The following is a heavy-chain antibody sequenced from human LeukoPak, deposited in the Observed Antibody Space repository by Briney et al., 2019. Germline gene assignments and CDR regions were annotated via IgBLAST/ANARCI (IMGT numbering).Heavy chain of an antibody. CDR3: AKRAAIDH. Sequence: GGSLRLSCAASGFTFNNYAMNWVRQAPGKGLEWVAAVTGAGDTTYYADSVKGRFTISRDSVKDTVYREMNLLGAEDTALHYCAKRAAIDHWGQGTLVTVSS. D-gene: IGHD5-24*01. CDR1: GFTFNNYA. V-gene: IGHV3-23*01. CDR2: VTGAGDTT. J-gene: IGHJ4*02.